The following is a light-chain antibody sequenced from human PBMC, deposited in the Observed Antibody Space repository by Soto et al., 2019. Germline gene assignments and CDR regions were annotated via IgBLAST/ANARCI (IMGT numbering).Light chain of an antibody. CDR3: KQRSNWPGT. CDR1: QSVSSY. V-gene: IGKV3-11*01. Sequence: EIVSAQSPTTLSLSPGERATLSPGVSQSVSSYLAWYQQKPGQAPRLLIYDASNRATGIPARFSGSGSGTDFTLTISSLETEDFAVYYCKQRSNWPGTFGKGTKVDIK. J-gene: IGKJ1*01. CDR2: DAS.